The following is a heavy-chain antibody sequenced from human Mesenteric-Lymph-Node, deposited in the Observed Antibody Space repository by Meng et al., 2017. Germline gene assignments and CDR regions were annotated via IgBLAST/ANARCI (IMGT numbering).Heavy chain of an antibody. D-gene: IGHD6-6*01. Sequence: QVQLVESGAEVKKPGSSGKVSCKASGGTFSSYAISWVRQAPGQGLEWMGWINAGNGNTKYSQKFQGRVTITRDTSASTAYMELSSLRSEDTAVYYCARDRGAARLFDYWGQGTLVTVSS. CDR1: GGTFSSYA. J-gene: IGHJ4*02. CDR2: INAGNGNT. V-gene: IGHV1-3*01. CDR3: ARDRGAARLFDY.